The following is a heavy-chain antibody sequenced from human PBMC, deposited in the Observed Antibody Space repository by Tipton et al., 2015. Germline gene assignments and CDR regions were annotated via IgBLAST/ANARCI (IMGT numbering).Heavy chain of an antibody. D-gene: IGHD6-13*01. CDR1: GVSISSGGYY. J-gene: IGHJ6*02. CDR2: IHYSGGT. V-gene: IGHV4-31*03. Sequence: TLSLTCTVSGVSISSGGYYWSWIRQHPGKGLEWIGYIHYSGGTYYKPSLKSRVTISVDTSKNQFSLKLSSVTAADTAVYYCARVSIAAAIGVDVWGQGTTVTVSS. CDR3: ARVSIAAAIGVDV.